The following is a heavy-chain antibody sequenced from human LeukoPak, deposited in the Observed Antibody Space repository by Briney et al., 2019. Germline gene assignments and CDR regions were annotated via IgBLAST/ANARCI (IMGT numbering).Heavy chain of an antibody. CDR1: GFTFSSYW. CDR3: ARVRITMVRGVIISSRIDYYYYYMDV. J-gene: IGHJ6*03. CDR2: IKQDGGEI. Sequence: GGSLRLSCAASGFTFSSYWMSWVRQAPGKGLEWVANIKQDGGEIYYVDSVKGRFTISRDNAKNSLYLQMNSLRAEDTAVYYCARVRITMVRGVIISSRIDYYYYYMDVWGKGTTVTISS. V-gene: IGHV3-7*01. D-gene: IGHD3-10*01.